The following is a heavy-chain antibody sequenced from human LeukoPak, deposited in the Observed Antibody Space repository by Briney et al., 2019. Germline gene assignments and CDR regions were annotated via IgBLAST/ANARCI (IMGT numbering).Heavy chain of an antibody. D-gene: IGHD3-10*01. CDR3: AKDDGEYYYGSGSYPF. CDR2: ISGSGGST. V-gene: IGHV3-23*01. Sequence: GGSLRLSCAASGFTFSSYAMSWVRQAPGKGLEWVSAISGSGGSTYYADSVKGRFTISRDNSKNTPYLQMNSLRAEDTAVYYCAKDDGEYYYGSGSYPFWGQGTLVTVSS. J-gene: IGHJ4*02. CDR1: GFTFSSYA.